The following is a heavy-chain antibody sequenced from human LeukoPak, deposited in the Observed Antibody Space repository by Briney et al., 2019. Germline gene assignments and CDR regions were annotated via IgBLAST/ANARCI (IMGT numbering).Heavy chain of an antibody. Sequence: SETLSLTCTLAGRSIISYYWGWIRQPAGEGREWGGRIYTSVSTTTTPSPKSRVTLSVDTSKNQFSLKLSSVSGADTAVYYCAREIGVPFGVVIIGYMDVWGKGTTVTVSS. CDR3: AREIGVPFGVVIIGYMDV. CDR2: IYTSVST. CDR1: GRSIISYY. V-gene: IGHV4-4*07. D-gene: IGHD3-3*01. J-gene: IGHJ6*03.